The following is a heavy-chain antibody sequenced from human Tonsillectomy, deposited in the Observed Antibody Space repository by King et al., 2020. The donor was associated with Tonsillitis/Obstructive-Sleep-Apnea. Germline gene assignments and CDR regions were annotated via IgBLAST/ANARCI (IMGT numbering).Heavy chain of an antibody. D-gene: IGHD3-10*01. CDR2: IWSAGSNK. J-gene: IGHJ4*02. V-gene: IGHV3-33*01. CDR1: GFPFRRYG. CDR3: ARDREGDLLDY. Sequence: VPLVASGGGVVPPGRSLRLSCAASGFPFRRYGMHWVRQAPGTGLEWVAVIWSAGSNKSYADSVKGRFTISRDPSKTTLSLHLNSLRAEDTAVYYCARDREGDLLDYWGQGTLVTVSS.